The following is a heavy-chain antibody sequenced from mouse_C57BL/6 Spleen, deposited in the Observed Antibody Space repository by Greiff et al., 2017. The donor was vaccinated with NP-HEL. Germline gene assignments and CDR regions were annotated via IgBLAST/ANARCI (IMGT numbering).Heavy chain of an antibody. D-gene: IGHD2-1*01. J-gene: IGHJ1*03. Sequence: VQLQQPGAELVKPGASVKMSCKASGYTFTSYWITWVKQRPGQGLEWIGDIYPGSGSTTYNEKFKSKATLTVDTSSSTAYMQHSSLTSEDSAVYYCARAGGNYPYWYCDVWGTGTTVTVSS. CDR2: IYPGSGST. CDR1: GYTFTSYW. CDR3: ARAGGNYPYWYCDV. V-gene: IGHV1-55*01.